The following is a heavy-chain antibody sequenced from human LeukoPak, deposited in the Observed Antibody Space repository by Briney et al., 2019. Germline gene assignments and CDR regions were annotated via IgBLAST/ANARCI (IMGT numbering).Heavy chain of an antibody. D-gene: IGHD7-27*01. CDR3: ARVTLGTDPVRYAFDI. J-gene: IGHJ3*02. Sequence: PSETLSLTCAVYGGSFSGYYWSWIRQPPGKGLECIGEINHSGSTNYNPSLKSRVTISVDTSKNQFSLKLSSVTAADTAVYYCARVTLGTDPVRYAFDIWGQGTMVTVSS. CDR1: GGSFSGYY. CDR2: INHSGST. V-gene: IGHV4-34*01.